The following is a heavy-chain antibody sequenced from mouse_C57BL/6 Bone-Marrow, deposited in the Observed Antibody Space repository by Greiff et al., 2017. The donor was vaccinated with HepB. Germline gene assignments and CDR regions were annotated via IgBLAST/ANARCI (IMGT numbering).Heavy chain of an antibody. D-gene: IGHD2-4*01. CDR2: INPNYGTT. CDR3: VPIYYDYDGWFAY. Sequence: EVKLMESGPELVKPGASVKISCKASGYSFTDYNMNWVKQSNGKSLEWIGVINPNYGTTSYNQKFKGKATLTVDQSSSTAYMQLNSLTSEDSAVYDCVPIYYDYDGWFAYWGQGTLVTVSA. V-gene: IGHV1-39*01. J-gene: IGHJ3*01. CDR1: GYSFTDYN.